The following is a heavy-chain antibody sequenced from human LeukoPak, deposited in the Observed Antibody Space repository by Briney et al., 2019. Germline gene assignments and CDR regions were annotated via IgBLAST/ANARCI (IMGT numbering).Heavy chain of an antibody. V-gene: IGHV4-34*01. CDR3: ARLRIGEELGPDAFDI. CDR1: GGSFSGYY. D-gene: IGHD3-10*01. Sequence: SETLSLTCAVYGGSFSGYYWSWIRQPPGKGLEWIGEINHSGSTNYNPPLKSRVTISVDTSKNQFSLKLSSVTAADTAVYYCARLRIGEELGPDAFDIWGQGTMVTVSS. J-gene: IGHJ3*02. CDR2: INHSGST.